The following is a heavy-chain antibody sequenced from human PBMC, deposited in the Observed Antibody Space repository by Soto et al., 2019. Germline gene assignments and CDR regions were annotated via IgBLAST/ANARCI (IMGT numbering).Heavy chain of an antibody. CDR3: ATRRSRCNIDY. CDR1: GGSISTDDHY. V-gene: IGHV4-30-4*01. CDR2: VYYSGTT. J-gene: IGHJ4*02. D-gene: IGHD2-8*01. Sequence: QVQLQESGPGLVKPSQTLSLTCTVSGGSISTDDHYWSWIRQSPGKGLEWIGYVYYSGTTHYNPSLKSRLFISLATSKNHFSLQLTSVTAADTAVYYCATRRSRCNIDYWGQGTLVTVSS.